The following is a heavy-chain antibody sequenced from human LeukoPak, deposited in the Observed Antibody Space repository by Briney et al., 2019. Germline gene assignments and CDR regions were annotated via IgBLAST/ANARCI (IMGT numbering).Heavy chain of an antibody. J-gene: IGHJ3*02. CDR1: GGSISSSSYY. D-gene: IGHD1-26*01. CDR3: ARLVGATKGDAFDI. Sequence: PSETLSLTCTVSGGSISSSSYYWGWIRQPPGKGLEWIGSIYYSGSTYYNPSLKSRVTISVDTSKNQFSLKLSSVTAADTAVYYRARLVGATKGDAFDIWGQGTMVTVSS. CDR2: IYYSGST. V-gene: IGHV4-39*01.